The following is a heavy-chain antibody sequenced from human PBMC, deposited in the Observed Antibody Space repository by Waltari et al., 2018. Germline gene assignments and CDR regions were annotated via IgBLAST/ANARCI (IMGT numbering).Heavy chain of an antibody. CDR1: GFTFSSYA. J-gene: IGHJ4*02. CDR3: ARVSLSSVLSPLGY. CDR2: ISYDGSNK. V-gene: IGHV3-30*01. Sequence: QVQLVESGGGVVQPGRSLRLSCAASGFTFSSYAMHWVRKAPGKGLEWVAVISYDGSNKYYADSVKGRFTISRDKSKNTLYLQMNSLRAEDTAVYYGARVSLSSVLSPLGYWGQGTLVTVSS. D-gene: IGHD3-22*01.